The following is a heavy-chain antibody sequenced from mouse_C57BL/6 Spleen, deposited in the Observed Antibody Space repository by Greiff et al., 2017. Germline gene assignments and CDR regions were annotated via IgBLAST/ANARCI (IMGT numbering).Heavy chain of an antibody. Sequence: EVQLVESGGGLVKPGGSLKLSCAASGFTFSSYTMSWVRQTPEKRLEWVATISGGGGNTYYPDSVKGRFTISRDNAKNTLYLQMSSLRSEDTALYYCARHGGTTVIDWYFDVWGTGTTVTVSS. V-gene: IGHV5-9*01. D-gene: IGHD1-1*01. CDR2: ISGGGGNT. CDR1: GFTFSSYT. CDR3: ARHGGTTVIDWYFDV. J-gene: IGHJ1*03.